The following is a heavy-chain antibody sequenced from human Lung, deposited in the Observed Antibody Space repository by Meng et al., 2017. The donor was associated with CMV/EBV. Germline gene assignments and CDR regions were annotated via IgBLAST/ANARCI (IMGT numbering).Heavy chain of an antibody. CDR1: GGSISTHY. J-gene: IGHJ5*02. D-gene: IGHD6-13*01. V-gene: IGHV4-59*11. CDR2: VFYNGNA. Sequence: SETLSLTCIVSGGSISTHYWSWIRQPPGKGLEWIGYVFYNGNANYNPSLTSRVTISVDTSKNQFSLKLNSVTAADTAVYYCARSRAAWDWFDPWGQGTLVTVYS. CDR3: ARSRAAWDWFDP.